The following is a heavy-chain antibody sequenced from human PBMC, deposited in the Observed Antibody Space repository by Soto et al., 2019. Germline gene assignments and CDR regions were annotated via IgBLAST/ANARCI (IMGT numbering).Heavy chain of an antibody. J-gene: IGHJ4*02. CDR1: GYTFTSYA. V-gene: IGHV1-3*01. CDR3: ARDRGLVY. CDR2: INAGNGNT. Sequence: QVQLVQSGAEVKKPGASVKVSCKASGYTFTSYAMHWVRQAPGQGLEWMAWINAGNGNTKYLQKFQGRVTITRDTSASTAYMELSSLRFEDTAVYYCARDRGLVYWGQGTLVTVSS. D-gene: IGHD1-26*01.